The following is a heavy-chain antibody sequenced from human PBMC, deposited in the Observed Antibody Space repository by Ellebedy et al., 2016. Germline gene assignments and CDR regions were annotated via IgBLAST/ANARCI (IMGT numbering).Heavy chain of an antibody. V-gene: IGHV3-23*01. CDR2: ISGSGGST. CDR1: GFTFSSYA. Sequence: GESLKISCAASGFTFSSYAMSRVRQAPGKGLEWVSAISGSGGSTYYADSVKGRFTISRDNSKNTLYLQMNSLRAEDTAVYYCAKDRDIVVVVAALFDYWGQGTLVTVSS. J-gene: IGHJ4*02. CDR3: AKDRDIVVVVAALFDY. D-gene: IGHD2-15*01.